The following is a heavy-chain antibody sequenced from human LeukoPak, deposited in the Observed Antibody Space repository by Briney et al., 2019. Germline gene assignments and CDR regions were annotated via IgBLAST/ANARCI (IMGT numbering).Heavy chain of an antibody. CDR3: AKVAGYCTPDTCYAFYFDK. CDR2: INHSGST. CDR1: GGSFRGYY. D-gene: IGHD2-2*01. Sequence: PSQTLSLTCAVYGGSFRGYYSSWIRQPPGKGLEWIGEINHSGSTNYNPSLKRRVTISVDTSKNQFSLKLSSVTAADTAVYYCAKVAGYCTPDTCYAFYFDKWGQGTPVTVS. V-gene: IGHV4-34*01. J-gene: IGHJ4*02.